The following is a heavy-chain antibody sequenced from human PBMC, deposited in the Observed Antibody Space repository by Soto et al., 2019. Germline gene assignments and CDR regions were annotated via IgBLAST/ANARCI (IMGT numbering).Heavy chain of an antibody. CDR1: GFTFRDYY. D-gene: IGHD6-13*01. V-gene: IGHV3-11*01. J-gene: IGHJ6*02. CDR2: MSSSGATI. CDR3: ARNTVSAAGADYYGLDV. Sequence: PGGSLRLSCAGSGFTFRDYYMSWVRLAPGQGLEWVSYMSSSGATIYYADSVEGRFTISRDNAKNSLYLQMNSLRADDTAVYYCARNTVSAAGADYYGLDVWGQGTTVTVSS.